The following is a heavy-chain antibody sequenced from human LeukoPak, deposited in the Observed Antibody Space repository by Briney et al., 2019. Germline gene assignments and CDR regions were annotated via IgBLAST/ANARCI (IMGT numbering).Heavy chain of an antibody. CDR3: ARLGRYYGSGSYNGPLMAPLFDY. CDR1: GGSFSGYY. V-gene: IGHV4-34*01. J-gene: IGHJ4*02. Sequence: SETLSLTCAVYGGSFSGYYWSWIRQPPGKGLEWIGEINHSGSTNYNPSLKSRVTISVDTSKNQFSLKLSSVTAADTAVYYCARLGRYYGSGSYNGPLMAPLFDYWGQGILVTVSS. CDR2: INHSGST. D-gene: IGHD3-10*01.